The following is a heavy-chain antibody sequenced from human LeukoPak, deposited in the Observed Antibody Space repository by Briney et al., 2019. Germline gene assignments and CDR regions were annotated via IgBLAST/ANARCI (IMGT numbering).Heavy chain of an antibody. Sequence: SETLSLTCAVYGGTFSGYYRSWIRQPPGKGLEWIGKINHSGSTTYNPAPKKRLTISVDTSKNQFSLMLSSVTAADAAVYYCARGGVVVVTAIGYWGQGTLVTASS. CDR1: GGTFSGYY. CDR3: ARGGVVVVTAIGY. V-gene: IGHV4-34*01. CDR2: INHSGST. D-gene: IGHD2-21*02. J-gene: IGHJ4*02.